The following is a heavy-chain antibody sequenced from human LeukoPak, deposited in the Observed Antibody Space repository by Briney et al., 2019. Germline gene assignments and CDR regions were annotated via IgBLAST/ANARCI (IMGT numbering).Heavy chain of an antibody. Sequence: PSETLSLTCTVSGGSISSYYWSWVRQPPGKGLEWVGYIYYSGSTNYNPSLKSRVTISVDTSKNQFSLKLSPLTAPDTAVYYCARVLFRTAAGFSPLWYFDLWGRGTLVTVSS. CDR1: GGSISSYY. V-gene: IGHV4-59*01. CDR3: ARVLFRTAAGFSPLWYFDL. J-gene: IGHJ2*01. D-gene: IGHD6-13*01. CDR2: IYYSGST.